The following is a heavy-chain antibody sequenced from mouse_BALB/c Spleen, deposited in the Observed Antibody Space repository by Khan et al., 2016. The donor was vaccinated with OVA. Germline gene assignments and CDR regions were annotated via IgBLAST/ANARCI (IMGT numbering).Heavy chain of an antibody. CDR2: ISYSGST. CDR1: GYSITSGYG. V-gene: IGHV3-2*02. D-gene: IGHD1-2*01. Sequence: EVQLQESGPGLVKPSQSLYLTCTVTGYSITSGYGWNWIRQFPGNKLEWMGYISYSGSTNYNPTFKSRITITRDTSKNQFFLQLNSVTTEDTATYYCARTARIKYWGQGTTLTVSS. J-gene: IGHJ2*01. CDR3: ARTARIKY.